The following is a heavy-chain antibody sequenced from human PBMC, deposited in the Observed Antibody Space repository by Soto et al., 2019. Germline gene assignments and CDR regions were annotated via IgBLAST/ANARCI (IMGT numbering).Heavy chain of an antibody. CDR2: ISGGGNDR. CDR1: GYSISSGYY. D-gene: IGHD6-13*01. V-gene: IGHV3-23*01. J-gene: IGHJ4*02. Sequence: ETLSLTCAVSGYSISSGYYWGWVRQAPGKGLEWVSAISGGGNDRFYADSVRGRFTISRDNSRNTLYLHMNSLRAEDTAVHYCARSLFIASTDTEPFDSWGQGTLVTVSS. CDR3: ARSLFIASTDTEPFDS.